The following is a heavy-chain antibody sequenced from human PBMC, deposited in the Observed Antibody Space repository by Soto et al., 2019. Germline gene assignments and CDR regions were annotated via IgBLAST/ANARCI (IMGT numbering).Heavy chain of an antibody. CDR1: GFTFSSYW. Sequence: GGSLRLSCAASGFTFSSYWMSWVRQAPGKGLEWVANIKQDGSEKYYVDSVKGRFTISRDNAKNSLYLQINSLRAEDTAVYYCAREKLEPGSNYMDVWGKGTTVTVSS. V-gene: IGHV3-7*01. J-gene: IGHJ6*03. CDR3: AREKLEPGSNYMDV. CDR2: IKQDGSEK. D-gene: IGHD1-1*01.